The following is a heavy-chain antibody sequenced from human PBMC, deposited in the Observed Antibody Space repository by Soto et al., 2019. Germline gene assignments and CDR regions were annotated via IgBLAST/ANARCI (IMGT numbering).Heavy chain of an antibody. Sequence: VASVKVSCKASGGTFSSYAISWVRQARGQGLEWMGGIIPIFGTANYAQKFQGRVTITADESTSTAYMELSSLRSEDTAVYYCARGNCSSTSCYLSDYYYYYGMDVWGQGTTVTVSS. D-gene: IGHD2-2*01. V-gene: IGHV1-69*13. J-gene: IGHJ6*02. CDR2: IIPIFGTA. CDR1: GGTFSSYA. CDR3: ARGNCSSTSCYLSDYYYYYGMDV.